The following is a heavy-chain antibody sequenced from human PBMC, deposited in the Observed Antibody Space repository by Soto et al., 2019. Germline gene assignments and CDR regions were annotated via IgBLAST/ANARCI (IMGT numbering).Heavy chain of an antibody. J-gene: IGHJ6*02. CDR1: GDSISSYY. CDR2: IYYSGST. Sequence: PSETLSLTCTVSGDSISSYYWSWIRQPPGKGLEWIGYIYYSGSTNYNPSLKSRVTTSVDTSKSQFSLKLSSVTAADTAVYYCARCLNTGRFSYYYALDVWGQGTSVTVSS. D-gene: IGHD1-26*01. V-gene: IGHV4-59*01. CDR3: ARCLNTGRFSYYYALDV.